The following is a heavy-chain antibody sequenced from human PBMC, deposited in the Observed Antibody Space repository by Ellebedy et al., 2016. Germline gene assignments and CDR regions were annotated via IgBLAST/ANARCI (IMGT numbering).Heavy chain of an antibody. J-gene: IGHJ4*02. Sequence: SETLSLTCTVSGGSISSSSYYWGWIRQPPGKGLEWIGSIYYSGSTYYNPSLKSRVTISVDTSKNQFSLKLSSVTAADTAVYYCARARIAVGATTFDYWGQGTLVTVSS. CDR2: IYYSGST. CDR3: ARARIAVGATTFDY. D-gene: IGHD1-26*01. V-gene: IGHV4-39*07. CDR1: GGSISSSSYY.